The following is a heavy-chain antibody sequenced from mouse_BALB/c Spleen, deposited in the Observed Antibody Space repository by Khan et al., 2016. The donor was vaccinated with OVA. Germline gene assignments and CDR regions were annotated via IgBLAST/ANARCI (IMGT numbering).Heavy chain of an antibody. J-gene: IGHJ3*01. CDR3: TRLAYYYDSKGFAY. D-gene: IGHD1-1*01. Sequence: EVQLQESGGDLVKPGGSLKLSCAASGFTFSTYGMSWVRQAPDKRLEWVATVSTGGSYTYYPDSVKGRFTISRDNAKNTLYLQMSGLRSEDTAMFYCTRLAYYYDSKGFAYWGQGTLVTVSA. CDR1: GFTFSTYG. CDR2: VSTGGSYT. V-gene: IGHV5-6*01.